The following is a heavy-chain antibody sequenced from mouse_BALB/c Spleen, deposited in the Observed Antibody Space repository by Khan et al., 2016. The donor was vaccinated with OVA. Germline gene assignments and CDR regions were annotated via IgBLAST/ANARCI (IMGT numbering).Heavy chain of an antibody. J-gene: IGHJ4*01. Sequence: QIQLVQSGPDLKKPGETVKISCKASGYTFTNYGINWVKQAPGKGLKWMGWIYTYTGEPTYADDFKGRFAFSLETSASTAYLQINNFKNEDTATYFCARGGRRDMDYWGQGTSGTVSA. V-gene: IGHV9-3-1*01. CDR1: GYTFTNYG. D-gene: IGHD3-3*01. CDR3: ARGGRRDMDY. CDR2: IYTYTGEP.